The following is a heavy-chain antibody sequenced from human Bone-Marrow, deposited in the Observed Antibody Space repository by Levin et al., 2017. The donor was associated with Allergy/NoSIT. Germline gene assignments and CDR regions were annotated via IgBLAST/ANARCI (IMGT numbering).Heavy chain of an antibody. CDR1: GLSLSAHGVG. CDR3: AHRRIASAGSHFDQ. Sequence: GSGPTLVKPTQTLSLTCTVSGLSLSAHGVGVAWIRQPPGKALEWLALIYWDDDKRFRSSLRSRITITKDTSKNQVVFTMTNMHPADTATYYCAHRRIASAGSHFDQWGQGILVTVAS. V-gene: IGHV2-5*02. D-gene: IGHD6-25*01. CDR2: IYWDDDK. J-gene: IGHJ4*02.